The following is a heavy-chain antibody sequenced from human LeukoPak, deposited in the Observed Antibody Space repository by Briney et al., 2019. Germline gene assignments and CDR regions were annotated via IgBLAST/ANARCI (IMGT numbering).Heavy chain of an antibody. V-gene: IGHV4-59*12. CDR3: ARDWDSSGWYHYYYMDV. CDR2: IYYSGST. J-gene: IGHJ6*03. D-gene: IGHD6-19*01. CDR1: GGSISNKY. Sequence: PSETLSLTCTVSGGSISNKYWSWIRQPPGKGLEWIGYIYYSGSTNYNPSLKSRVTISVDKSKNQFSLKLSSVTAADTAVYYCARDWDSSGWYHYYYMDVWGKGTTVTVSS.